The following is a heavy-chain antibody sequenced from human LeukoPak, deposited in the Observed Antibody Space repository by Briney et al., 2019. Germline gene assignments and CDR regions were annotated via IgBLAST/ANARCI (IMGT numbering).Heavy chain of an antibody. J-gene: IGHJ6*03. Sequence: GGSLRLSCAASGFTFSSYSMNWVRQAPGQRLEWVSSITSGSSYIYYADSVKGRFTISRDNAKSSPYLQMDSLRAEDTAVYYCARDPYSGNYGAYYYYCMDVWGKGTTVTISS. V-gene: IGHV3-21*01. CDR3: ARDPYSGNYGAYYYYCMDV. CDR2: ITSGSSYI. CDR1: GFTFSSYS. D-gene: IGHD1-26*01.